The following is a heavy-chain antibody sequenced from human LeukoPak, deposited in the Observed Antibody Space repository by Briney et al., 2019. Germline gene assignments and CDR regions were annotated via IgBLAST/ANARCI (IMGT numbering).Heavy chain of an antibody. J-gene: IGHJ4*02. D-gene: IGHD6-13*01. CDR2: INHSGST. Sequence: SETLSLTCAVYGGSFSGYYWSWIRQPPGKGLEWIGEINHSGSTNYNPSLKSRVTISVDTSKNQFSLKLSSVTAADTAVYYCARHRGRAAGERYFDYWGQGTLVTVSS. CDR3: ARHRGRAAGERYFDY. CDR1: GGSFSGYY. V-gene: IGHV4-34*01.